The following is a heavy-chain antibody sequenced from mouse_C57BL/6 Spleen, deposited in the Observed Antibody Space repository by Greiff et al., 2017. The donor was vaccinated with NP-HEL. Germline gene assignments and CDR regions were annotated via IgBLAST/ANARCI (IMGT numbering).Heavy chain of an antibody. Sequence: VKLMESGPELVRPGVSVKISCKGSGYTFTDYAMHWVKQSHAKSLEWIGVISTYYGDASYNQKFKDKATMTVDKSSSTAYMELARLTSEDSAVYYCASPIYYGSSLDYWGQGTTLTVSS. CDR1: GYTFTDYA. CDR2: ISTYYGDA. J-gene: IGHJ2*01. V-gene: IGHV1-67*01. D-gene: IGHD1-1*01. CDR3: ASPIYYGSSLDY.